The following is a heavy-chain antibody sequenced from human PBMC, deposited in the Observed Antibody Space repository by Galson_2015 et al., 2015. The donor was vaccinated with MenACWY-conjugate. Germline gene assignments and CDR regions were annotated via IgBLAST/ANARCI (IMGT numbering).Heavy chain of an antibody. D-gene: IGHD6-13*01. CDR3: ARRHSSSWCISRYGMDV. CDR2: INHSGST. J-gene: IGHJ6*02. Sequence: IRQPPGKGLEWIGEINHSGSTNYNPSLKSRVTISVDTSKNQFSLKLSSVTAADTAVYYCARRHSSSWCISRYGMDVWGQRTTVTVSS. V-gene: IGHV4-34*01.